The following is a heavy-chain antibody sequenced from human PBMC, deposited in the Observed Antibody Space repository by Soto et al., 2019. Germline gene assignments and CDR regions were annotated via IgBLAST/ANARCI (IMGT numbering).Heavy chain of an antibody. CDR1: GFTFSSYA. D-gene: IGHD2-2*01. V-gene: IGHV3-30-3*01. CDR3: ARGHCISTSCYHWFDP. CDR2: ISYDGSNK. J-gene: IGHJ5*02. Sequence: QVQLVESGGGVVQPGRSLRLSCAASGFTFSSYAMHWVRQAPGKGLEWVAVISYDGSNKYYADSVKGRFTISRDNSKNTLYVQMNSLRAEDTAVYYCARGHCISTSCYHWFDPWGQGTLVTVSS.